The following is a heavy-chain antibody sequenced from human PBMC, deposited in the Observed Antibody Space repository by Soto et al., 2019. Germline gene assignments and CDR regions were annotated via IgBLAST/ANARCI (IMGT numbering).Heavy chain of an antibody. CDR3: ARKWATIYGMDV. D-gene: IGHD5-12*01. CDR1: GYTFTSYG. J-gene: IGHJ6*02. Sequence: ASVKVSFKASGYTFTSYGISWVRQAPGQGLEWMGWISAYSGNTNYAQKLQGRVTMTTDTSTSTAYMELRSLRSDDTAVYYCARKWATIYGMDVWGQGTTVTVSS. CDR2: ISAYSGNT. V-gene: IGHV1-18*01.